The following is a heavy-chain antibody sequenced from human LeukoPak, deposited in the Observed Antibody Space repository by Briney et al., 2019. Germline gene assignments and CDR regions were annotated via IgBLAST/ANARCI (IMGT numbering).Heavy chain of an antibody. J-gene: IGHJ4*02. CDR2: TYYRSKWSN. D-gene: IGHD6-19*01. V-gene: IGHV6-1*01. Sequence: SQTLSLTCALSGEIVSSNSVAWNWIRQSPSRGLEWLGRTYYRSKWSNDYALSVKSRIIINPDTSKNQFSLQLNSVTPEDTAVYYCARESAGFNYWGQGTLVTVSS. CDR1: GEIVSSNSVA. CDR3: ARESAGFNY.